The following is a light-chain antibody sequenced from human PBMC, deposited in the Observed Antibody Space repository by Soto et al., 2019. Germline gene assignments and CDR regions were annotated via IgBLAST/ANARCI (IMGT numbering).Light chain of an antibody. Sequence: QSALTQPASVSGSPGQSITIACTGTNKDVGAYNYVSWYQQHPGKVPKLIIHDVSSRPAGVSNRFSGSKSGNTASLTISGLQTEDEADHYCGSYTTSNTVVFGGGNQLTVL. CDR1: NKDVGAYNY. J-gene: IGLJ2*01. CDR2: DVS. CDR3: GSYTTSNTVV. V-gene: IGLV2-14*03.